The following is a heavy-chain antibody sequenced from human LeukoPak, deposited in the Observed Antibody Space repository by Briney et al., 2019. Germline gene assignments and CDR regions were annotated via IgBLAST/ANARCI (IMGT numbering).Heavy chain of an antibody. CDR3: TGGAYGSDSQSFFAP. D-gene: IGHD3-10*01. CDR1: TGTINTYY. CDR2: VFNTGIT. Sequence: SETLSLTCTVSTGTINTYYWSWIRQPAGKGLEWIGRVFNTGITNYNPSLTSRVTMSVDTSRNQFSLRLTSVTAADTAVYYCTGGAYGSDSQSFFAPWGQGVLVTVSS. J-gene: IGHJ5*02. V-gene: IGHV4-4*07.